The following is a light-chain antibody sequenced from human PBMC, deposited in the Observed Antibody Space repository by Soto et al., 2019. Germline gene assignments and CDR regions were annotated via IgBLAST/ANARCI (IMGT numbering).Light chain of an antibody. V-gene: IGKV3-15*01. CDR2: GPS. CDR1: QSVSSN. J-gene: IGKJ1*01. CDR3: QQYNNWPPGT. Sequence: EIVMTQSPATLSVSPGERATLSCRASQSVSSNLAWYQQKPGQAPRLLIYGPSTRATGIPDRFSGSGSGTEFTLTISSLQSEDFAVYYCQQYNNWPPGTFGQGTKVEIK.